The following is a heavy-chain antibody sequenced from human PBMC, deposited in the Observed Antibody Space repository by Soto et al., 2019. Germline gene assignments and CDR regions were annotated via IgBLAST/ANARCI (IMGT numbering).Heavy chain of an antibody. Sequence: LRLSCAASGFTFSSYSMNWVRQAPGKGLEWVSSISSSSSYIYYADSMKGRFTISRDNAKNSLYLQMNSLRAEDTAVYYCARAYDFWSGPPFVWGQGTTVTVSS. J-gene: IGHJ6*02. CDR2: ISSSSSYI. CDR3: ARAYDFWSGPPFV. V-gene: IGHV3-21*01. D-gene: IGHD3-3*01. CDR1: GFTFSSYS.